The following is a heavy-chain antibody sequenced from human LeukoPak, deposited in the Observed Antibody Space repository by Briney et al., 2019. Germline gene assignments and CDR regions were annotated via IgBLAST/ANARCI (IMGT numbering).Heavy chain of an antibody. Sequence: GGSLRLSCAASGFTVSSNYMSWVRQAPGKGLEWVSVIYSGGSPYYADSVKGRFTISRDNSKNTLYLQMNSLRAEDTAVYYCARALPLPIYVWGSYRSSTSWGQGTLVTVSS. CDR3: ARALPLPIYVWGSYRSSTS. D-gene: IGHD3-16*02. CDR1: GFTVSSNY. CDR2: IYSGGSP. V-gene: IGHV3-53*01. J-gene: IGHJ4*02.